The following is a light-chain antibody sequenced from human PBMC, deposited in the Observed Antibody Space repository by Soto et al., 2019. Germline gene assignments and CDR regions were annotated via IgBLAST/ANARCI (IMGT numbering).Light chain of an antibody. Sequence: QSVLTQPASVSGSPGQSVAISCSGTSSDVGAYNYVSWYQQHPGKAPKLLLSEVSNRPSGVSDRFSGSKSGNTASLTISGLQAEDEADYYCSSFTSRFTFVFGTGTKVTVL. CDR2: EVS. CDR3: SSFTSRFTFV. V-gene: IGLV2-14*01. J-gene: IGLJ1*01. CDR1: SSDVGAYNY.